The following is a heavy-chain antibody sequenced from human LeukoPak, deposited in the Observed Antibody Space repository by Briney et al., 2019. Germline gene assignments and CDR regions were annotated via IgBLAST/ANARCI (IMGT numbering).Heavy chain of an antibody. Sequence: PGGSLRLSCAASGFTFSSYAVHWVRQAPGKGLEWVAVISYDGSNKYYADSVKGRFTISRDNSKNTLYLQMNSLRAEDTAVYYCARDIAVAGGFDYWGQGTLVTVSS. D-gene: IGHD6-19*01. CDR3: ARDIAVAGGFDY. J-gene: IGHJ4*02. CDR1: GFTFSSYA. CDR2: ISYDGSNK. V-gene: IGHV3-30*04.